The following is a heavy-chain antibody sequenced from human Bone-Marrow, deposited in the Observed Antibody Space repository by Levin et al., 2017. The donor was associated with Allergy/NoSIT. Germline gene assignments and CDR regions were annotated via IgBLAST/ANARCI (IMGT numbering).Heavy chain of an antibody. D-gene: IGHD2-2*01. J-gene: IGHJ4*02. CDR2: ISSSGTII. CDR3: AREYCSSSGCYFLDY. Sequence: AGGSLRLSCAASGFTFRSYEMNWVRQAPGKGLEWVSYISSSGTIIYYADSVKGRFTISRDNAKTSLYLQMNSLRGEDTAVYYCAREYCSSSGCYFLDYWGQGTLVTVSS. V-gene: IGHV3-48*03. CDR1: GFTFRSYE.